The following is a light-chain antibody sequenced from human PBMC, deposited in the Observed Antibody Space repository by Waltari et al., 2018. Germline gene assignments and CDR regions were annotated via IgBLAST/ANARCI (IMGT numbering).Light chain of an antibody. CDR1: SSDVGGYNY. Sequence: QSALTQPRSVSGSPGQSVTISCTGTSSDVGGYNYVSWYQQHPGKAPKRMIYDVSKRPSGGPDRCSGSKAGNTASLTISGLQAEDEADYYCCSYAGSYFYVFGTGTKVTVL. V-gene: IGLV2-11*01. J-gene: IGLJ1*01. CDR3: CSYAGSYFYV. CDR2: DVS.